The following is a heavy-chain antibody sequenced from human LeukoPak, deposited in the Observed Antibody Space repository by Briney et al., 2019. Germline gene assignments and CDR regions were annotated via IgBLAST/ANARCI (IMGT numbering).Heavy chain of an antibody. Sequence: PGGSLRLSCAASGFIFNDYAISWVRQAPGKGLEWVSGIHWSGTSRGYADSVKGRFTISRDNSKNSLYLQMNSLRTEDTALYYCAKDSGLGNDYNRPTGYYMDVWGKGTTVTVSS. CDR2: IHWSGTSR. V-gene: IGHV3-20*04. CDR3: AKDSGLGNDYNRPTGYYMDV. J-gene: IGHJ6*03. D-gene: IGHD5-24*01. CDR1: GFIFNDYA.